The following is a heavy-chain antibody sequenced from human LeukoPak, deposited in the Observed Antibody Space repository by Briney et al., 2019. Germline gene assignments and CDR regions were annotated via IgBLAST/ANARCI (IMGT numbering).Heavy chain of an antibody. CDR2: IKQDGSEK. V-gene: IGHV3-7*01. D-gene: IGHD3-10*02. CDR1: GFSLSSYW. CDR3: AELGITMIGGV. Sequence: GGSLRLSCAASGFSLSSYWMTWVRQAPGKGLEWVANIKQDGSEKNYVDSVKGRFTISRDNAKNSLYLQMNSLRAEDTAVYYCAELGITMIGGVWGKGTTVTISS. J-gene: IGHJ6*04.